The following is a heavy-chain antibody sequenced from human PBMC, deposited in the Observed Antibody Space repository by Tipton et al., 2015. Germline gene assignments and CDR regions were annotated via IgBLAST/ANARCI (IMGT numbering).Heavy chain of an antibody. Sequence: TLSLTCDVSGYSISSGYYWSWIRQSPGKGLEWIGDINDSGKSNYNPSLKSRVTISVDTSKSQFFLKLTSVIAADTAVYFCARGRGWRVFDYWGQGPLVTVSS. CDR3: ARGRGWRVFDY. D-gene: IGHD3-10*01. J-gene: IGHJ4*02. CDR1: GYSISSGYY. V-gene: IGHV4-34*01. CDR2: INDSGKS.